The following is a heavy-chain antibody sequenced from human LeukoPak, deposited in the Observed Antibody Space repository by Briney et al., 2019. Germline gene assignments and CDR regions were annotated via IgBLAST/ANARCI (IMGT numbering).Heavy chain of an antibody. V-gene: IGHV4-34*01. D-gene: IGHD6-13*01. CDR3: ARRMAAAVPYWYFDL. CDR2: INHSGST. J-gene: IGHJ2*01. Sequence: SETLSLTCAIYGGSFSGYYWSWIRQPPGKGLEWIGEINHSGSTNYNPSLKSRVTISVDTSKNQFSLKLSSVTAADTAVYYCARRMAAAVPYWYFDLWGRGTLVTVSS. CDR1: GGSFSGYY.